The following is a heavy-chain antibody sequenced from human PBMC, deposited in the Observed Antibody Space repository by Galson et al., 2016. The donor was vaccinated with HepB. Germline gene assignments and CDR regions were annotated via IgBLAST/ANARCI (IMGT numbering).Heavy chain of an antibody. J-gene: IGHJ4*02. Sequence: SLRLSCATSGFTFGDYAMSWFRQAPGKGLEWVGFIRSKTCGGTTEYAASVKTRFTISRDDSKSFAYLQMSSLNTGDTAVYYCARGTPDYRPYYYDYWGQGKLVTVAS. CDR1: GFTFGDYA. V-gene: IGHV3-49*03. CDR2: IRSKTCGGTT. CDR3: ARGTPDYRPYYYDY. D-gene: IGHD4-11*01.